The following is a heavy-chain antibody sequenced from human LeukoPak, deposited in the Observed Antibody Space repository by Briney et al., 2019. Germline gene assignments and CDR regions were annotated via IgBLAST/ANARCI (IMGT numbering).Heavy chain of an antibody. CDR2: INPNSGGT. V-gene: IGHV1-2*02. Sequence: ASVKVSCKASGYTFTGYYMHWVRQAPGQGLEWMGWINPNSGGTNYAQKFQGRVTMTRDTSISTAYMELSRLRSDDTAVYYCARVAVVVPAASFDYWGQGTLVTVSS. CDR1: GYTFTGYY. CDR3: ARVAVVVPAASFDY. J-gene: IGHJ4*02. D-gene: IGHD2-2*01.